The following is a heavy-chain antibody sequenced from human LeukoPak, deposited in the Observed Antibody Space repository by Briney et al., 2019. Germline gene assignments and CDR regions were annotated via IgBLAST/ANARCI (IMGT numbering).Heavy chain of an antibody. CDR2: IKQDGSEK. D-gene: IGHD6-13*01. J-gene: IGHJ4*02. V-gene: IGHV3-7*01. Sequence: GGSLRLSCAASGFTFSSYWMSWVRQAPGKGLEWVANIKQDGSEKYYVDSVKGRFTISRDNAKNSLYLRMNSLRAEDTAVYYCAREDSSSSLDYWGQGTLVTVSS. CDR3: AREDSSSSLDY. CDR1: GFTFSSYW.